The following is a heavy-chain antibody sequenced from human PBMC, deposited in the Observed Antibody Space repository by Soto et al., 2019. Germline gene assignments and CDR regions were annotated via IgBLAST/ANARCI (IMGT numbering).Heavy chain of an antibody. CDR3: IAYCSSGSCYAGRYFDY. CDR2: INAGNGNI. Sequence: GASVKVSCKASGYTFTSYAMHWVRQAPGQRLEWMGWINAGNGNIKYSQKFQGRITITRDTSASTAYMELNSLKTEDTAVYYCIAYCSSGSCYAGRYFDYWGQGTLVTVSS. V-gene: IGHV1-3*01. D-gene: IGHD2-15*01. CDR1: GYTFTSYA. J-gene: IGHJ4*02.